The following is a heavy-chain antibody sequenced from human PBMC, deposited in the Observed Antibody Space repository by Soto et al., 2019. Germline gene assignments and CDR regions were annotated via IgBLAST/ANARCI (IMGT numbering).Heavy chain of an antibody. V-gene: IGHV4-59*01. Sequence: QVQLQESGPGLVKPSETLSLTCTVSGDSLRTYYWSWVRRAPGKGLAWIGYIYYSGLFNYNPSLEKRLTISRVLSRDHLSLKLSTVTSAGSAVYYCARVGDRLRFCGLDVWGQGSMVTVSS. CDR3: ARVGDRLRFCGLDV. CDR1: GDSLRTYY. CDR2: IYYSGLF. D-gene: IGHD2-21*01. J-gene: IGHJ3*01.